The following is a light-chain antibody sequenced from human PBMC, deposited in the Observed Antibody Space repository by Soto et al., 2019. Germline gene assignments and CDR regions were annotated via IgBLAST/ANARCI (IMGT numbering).Light chain of an antibody. Sequence: EIVMTQSPATLSVSPGERATLSCRASQNIDNKLVWYQQKPGQVPRLLIYDASTRATGIPARFSGSGSGPEFTLTIRSLQSEDFAFYYCQQFHYWRTFGQGPKVDIK. CDR3: QQFHYWRT. CDR1: QNIDNK. J-gene: IGKJ1*01. V-gene: IGKV3-15*01. CDR2: DAS.